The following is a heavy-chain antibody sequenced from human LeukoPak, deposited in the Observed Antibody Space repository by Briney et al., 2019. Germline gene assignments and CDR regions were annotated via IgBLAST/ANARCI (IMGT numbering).Heavy chain of an antibody. V-gene: IGHV3-9*01. CDR3: TKGSGYGMNY. CDR2: ITWNSSHV. J-gene: IGHJ4*02. CDR1: GFTFDKYA. D-gene: IGHD5-12*01. Sequence: GGSLRLSCAASGFTFDKYAMHWVRQAPGKGLEWVSGITWNSSHVGYADSVKGRFTISRYIAKTSLYLQMNSLRTEDTALYYCTKGSGYGMNYWGQGTLVTVSS.